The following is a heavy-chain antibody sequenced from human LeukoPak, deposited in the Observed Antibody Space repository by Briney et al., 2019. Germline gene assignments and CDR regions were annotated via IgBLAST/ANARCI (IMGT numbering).Heavy chain of an antibody. D-gene: IGHD1-26*01. CDR2: IYTSGST. J-gene: IGHJ3*02. CDR1: GNSISSGDYY. Sequence: SETLSLTCTVSGNSISSGDYYWSWIRQPAGKGLEWIGRIYTSGSTNYNPSLKSRVTMSVDTSKNQFSLKLSSVTAADTAVYYCARVPPMVSGDFGAFDIWGQGTMVTVSS. CDR3: ARVPPMVSGDFGAFDI. V-gene: IGHV4-61*02.